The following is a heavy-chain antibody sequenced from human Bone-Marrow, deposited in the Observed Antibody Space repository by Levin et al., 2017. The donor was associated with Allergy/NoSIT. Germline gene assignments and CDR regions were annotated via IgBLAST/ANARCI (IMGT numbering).Heavy chain of an antibody. CDR1: GYTFSNYD. CDR3: ARGIRNEVYGDV. D-gene: IGHD2-8*01. Sequence: ASVKVSCKPSGYTFSNYDIIWVRQATGQGLEWMGWMNPNSGNTGIAPKFRGRVTMTTDTSITTAYMELNSLGSEDTAVYYCARGIRNEVYGDVWGQGTTVTVSS. V-gene: IGHV1-8*01. J-gene: IGHJ6*02. CDR2: MNPNSGNT.